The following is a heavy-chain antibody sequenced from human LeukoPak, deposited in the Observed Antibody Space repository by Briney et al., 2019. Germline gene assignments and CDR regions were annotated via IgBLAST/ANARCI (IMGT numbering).Heavy chain of an antibody. CDR1: GGSISSYY. D-gene: IGHD2-2*01. J-gene: IGHJ3*02. CDR3: ASRLVPAAMRVDAFDI. V-gene: IGHV4-59*01. CDR2: IYYSGST. Sequence: SETLSLTCTVSGGSISSYYWSWIRQPPGKGLEWIGYIYYSGSTNYNPSLKSRVTISVDTSKNQFSLKLSSVTAADTAVYYCASRLVPAAMRVDAFDIWGQGTMVTVSS.